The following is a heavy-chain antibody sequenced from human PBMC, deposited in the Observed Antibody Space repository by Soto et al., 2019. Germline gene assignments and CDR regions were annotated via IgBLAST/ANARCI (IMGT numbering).Heavy chain of an antibody. Sequence: QVQLVQSGAEVKKPGASVKVSCKASGYTFTSYGISWVRQPPGQGLERMGWISAYNGNTKYAQKLQGRVTMTTDTSTRRAYMEVRSLRSDDTAVYYCARDLAVGLVDYWGQGTLVTVSS. CDR1: GYTFTSYG. J-gene: IGHJ4*02. CDR2: ISAYNGNT. D-gene: IGHD6-19*01. V-gene: IGHV1-18*01. CDR3: ARDLAVGLVDY.